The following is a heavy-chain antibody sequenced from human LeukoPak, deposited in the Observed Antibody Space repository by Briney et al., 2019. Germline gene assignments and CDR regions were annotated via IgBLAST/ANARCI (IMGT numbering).Heavy chain of an antibody. J-gene: IGHJ6*03. CDR3: ARGDTAMATSSYMDV. CDR1: GGSISSSSYY. D-gene: IGHD5-18*01. Sequence: PSETLSLTCTVSGGSISSSSYYWGWIRQPPGKGLEWIGSIYYSGSTYYNPSLKSRVTISVDTSKNQFSLKLSSVTAADTAVYYCARGDTAMATSSYMDVWGKGTTVTVSS. CDR2: IYYSGST. V-gene: IGHV4-39*07.